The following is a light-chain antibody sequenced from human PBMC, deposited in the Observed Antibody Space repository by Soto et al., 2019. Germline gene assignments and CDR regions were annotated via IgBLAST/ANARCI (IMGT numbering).Light chain of an antibody. J-gene: IGKJ2*01. Sequence: EIVMTQSPATLSVSPGERVTLSCRASQSVSSNLAWYQHKPGQAPSLLVYGASTRATGGPARFSGSGSGTEFTLTISSLQSEEFAVYYCQQYNNWPHTFGQGTKLEIK. CDR1: QSVSSN. CDR3: QQYNNWPHT. CDR2: GAS. V-gene: IGKV3-15*01.